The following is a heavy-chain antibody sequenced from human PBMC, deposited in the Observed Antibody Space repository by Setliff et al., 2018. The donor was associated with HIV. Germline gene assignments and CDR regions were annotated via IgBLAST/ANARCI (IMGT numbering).Heavy chain of an antibody. CDR3: ASPYRGSYSGFQY. CDR1: GGSVYTASYY. CDR2: FYFGRTT. V-gene: IGHV4-39*07. D-gene: IGHD3-16*02. J-gene: IGHJ1*01. Sequence: TLSLTCTVSGGSVYTASYYWGWVRQPPGKGLKWIGTFYFGRTTYYNPSLESRVTISVDTSKNQFSLNLTSVTVADTGIYYCASPYRGSYSGFQYWGQGTLVTVSS.